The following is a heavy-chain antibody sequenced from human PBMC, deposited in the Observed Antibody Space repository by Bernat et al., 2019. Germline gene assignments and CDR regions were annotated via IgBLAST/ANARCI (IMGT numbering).Heavy chain of an antibody. V-gene: IGHV3-33*01. CDR2: IWYDGSNK. CDR1: GFTFSSYG. Sequence: QVQLVESGGGVVQPGRSLRLSCAASGFTFSSYGMHWVRQAPGKGLEWVAVIWYDGSNKYYADSVKGRFTISRDNSKNTLYLQMNSLRAEGTAVYYWAGEYSYYDNSGYYYPSPFDYWGQGTLVTVSS. D-gene: IGHD3-22*01. J-gene: IGHJ4*02. CDR3: AGEYSYYDNSGYYYPSPFDY.